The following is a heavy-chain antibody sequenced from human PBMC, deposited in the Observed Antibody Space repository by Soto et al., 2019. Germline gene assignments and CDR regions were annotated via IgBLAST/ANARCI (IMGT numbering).Heavy chain of an antibody. J-gene: IGHJ5*02. D-gene: IGHD1-1*01. Sequence: QVQLVESGGGLVKPGGSLRLSCAASGFTFSDSYMSWIRQAPGKGLERVSYLGRHTEYTSYAESVRGRFTISRDNTKTSVFLQMNGLGPEDTAVYYCARGGGSNTRYCSPGNCFNWFDAWGQGILVTVSS. CDR2: LGRHTEYT. CDR3: ARGGGSNTRYCSPGNCFNWFDA. V-gene: IGHV3-11*06. CDR1: GFTFSDSY.